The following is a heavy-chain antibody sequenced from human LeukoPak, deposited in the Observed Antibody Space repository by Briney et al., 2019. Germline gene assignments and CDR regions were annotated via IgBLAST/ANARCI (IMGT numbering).Heavy chain of an antibody. CDR3: ARDPITSPYYDILTGFDP. CDR2: IYTSGST. J-gene: IGHJ5*02. V-gene: IGHV4-4*07. D-gene: IGHD3-9*01. Sequence: SETLSLTCAVYSESFIGYYWSWIRQPAGKGLEWIGRIYTSGSTNYNPSLKSRVTMPVDTSKNQFSLKLSSVTAADTAVYYCARDPITSPYYDILTGFDPWGQGTLVTVSS. CDR1: SESFIGYY.